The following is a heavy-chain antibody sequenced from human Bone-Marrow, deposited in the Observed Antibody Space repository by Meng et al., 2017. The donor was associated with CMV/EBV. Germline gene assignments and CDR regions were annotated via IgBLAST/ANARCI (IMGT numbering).Heavy chain of an antibody. CDR1: GFTFSSYG. V-gene: IGHV3-30*02. D-gene: IGHD3-3*01. CDR3: AKDTTVESYYDFWSGYWGMGYGMDV. Sequence: GESLKISCAASGFTFSSYGMHWVRQAPGKGLEWVAFIRYDGSNKYYADSVKGRFTISRDNSKNTLYLQMNSLRAEDTAVYYCAKDTTVESYYDFWSGYWGMGYGMDVWGQGTTVTGSS. J-gene: IGHJ6*02. CDR2: IRYDGSNK.